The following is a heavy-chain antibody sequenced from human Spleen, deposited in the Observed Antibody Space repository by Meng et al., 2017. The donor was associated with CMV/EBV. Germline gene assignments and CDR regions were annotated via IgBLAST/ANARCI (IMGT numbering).Heavy chain of an antibody. V-gene: IGHV1-69*06. CDR3: ARDCSSTSCSDAFDI. J-gene: IGHJ3*02. CDR2: IIPIFGTA. CDR1: GGTFSSYA. D-gene: IGHD2-2*01. Sequence: SVKVSCKASGGTFSSYAISWVRQAPGQGLEWMGGIIPIFGTANYAQKFQGRVTITADKSTSTAYMELSSLRSEDTAVYYCARDCSSTSCSDAFDIWGQGTMVTVSS.